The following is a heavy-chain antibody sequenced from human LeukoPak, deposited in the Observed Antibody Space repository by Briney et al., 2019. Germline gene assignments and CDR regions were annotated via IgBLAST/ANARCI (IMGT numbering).Heavy chain of an antibody. J-gene: IGHJ4*02. Sequence: HTGGSLRLSCAASGFTFSDYSMNWVRQAPGKGLEWVSCISNTYSAIYYADSVKGRFTVSRDNAKNSVYLQMNSLTVEDTAVYYCARDPTSDRFQYFDFWGQGALVTVSS. D-gene: IGHD2-21*02. V-gene: IGHV3-48*04. CDR3: ARDPTSDRFQYFDF. CDR1: GFTFSDYS. CDR2: ISNTYSAI.